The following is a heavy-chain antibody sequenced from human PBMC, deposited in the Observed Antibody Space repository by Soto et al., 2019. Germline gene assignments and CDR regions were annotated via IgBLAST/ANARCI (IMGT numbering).Heavy chain of an antibody. D-gene: IGHD2-2*01. CDR2: ISAYNGNT. J-gene: IGHJ4*02. CDR3: ARGPGYEVDY. V-gene: IGHV1-18*01. Sequence: QVQLVQSGAEVKKPGASVKVSCKASGYTFTSYGISWVRQAPGQGLEWMGWISAYNGNTNYAQKLQGRVTMTTDTTTGTAYMEVGGLRSGGTGVLYCARGPGYEVDYWGQGTLVTVSS. CDR1: GYTFTSYG.